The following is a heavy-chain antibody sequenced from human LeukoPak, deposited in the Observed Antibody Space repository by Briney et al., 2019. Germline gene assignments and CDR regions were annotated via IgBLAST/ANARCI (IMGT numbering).Heavy chain of an antibody. CDR2: INHSGST. Sequence: SETLSLTCAVYGGSFSGYYWSWIRQPPGKGLEWIGEINHSGSTNYNPSLKSRVTISVDTSKNQFSLKLSSVTAADTAVYYCARVVGATPDRFDPWGQGTLVTVSS. V-gene: IGHV4-34*01. J-gene: IGHJ5*02. CDR3: ARVVGATPDRFDP. D-gene: IGHD1-26*01. CDR1: GGSFSGYY.